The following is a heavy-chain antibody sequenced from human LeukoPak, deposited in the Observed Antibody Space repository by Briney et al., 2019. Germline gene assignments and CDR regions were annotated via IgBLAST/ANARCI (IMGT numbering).Heavy chain of an antibody. CDR3: AAYQQQLAFDY. V-gene: IGHV4-4*07. J-gene: IGHJ4*02. CDR2: IYSSGDT. Sequence: SETLSLTCSVSGGSFSSYYWSWIRQPAGKGLEWIGRIYSSGDTNYNPSLKSRVTMSIDTSKKQFSLNLSSVTAADTAVYYCAAYQQQLAFDYWGQGTLVTVSS. CDR1: GGSFSSYY. D-gene: IGHD6-13*01.